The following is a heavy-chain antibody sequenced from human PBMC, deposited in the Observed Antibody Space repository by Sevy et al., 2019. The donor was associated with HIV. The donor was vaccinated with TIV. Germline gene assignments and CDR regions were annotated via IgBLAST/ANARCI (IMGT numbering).Heavy chain of an antibody. CDR2: ISAYNGNT. V-gene: IGHV1-18*04. J-gene: IGHJ6*03. CDR3: ASTRFLEWLLDDYYYYMDV. CDR1: GYTFTSYG. D-gene: IGHD3-3*01. Sequence: ASVKVSCKASGYTFTSYGISWVRQAPGQGLEWMGWISAYNGNTNYAQKLQGRVTMTTDTSTSRSYMELRSLRSDDTAAYYCASTRFLEWLLDDYYYYMDVWGNGTTVTVSS.